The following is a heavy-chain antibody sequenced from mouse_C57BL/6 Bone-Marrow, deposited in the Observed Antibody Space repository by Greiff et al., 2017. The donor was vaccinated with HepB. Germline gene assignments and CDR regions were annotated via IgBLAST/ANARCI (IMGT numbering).Heavy chain of an antibody. J-gene: IGHJ3*01. V-gene: IGHV1-87*01. Sequence: QVQLQQSGPELARPWASVKISCPAFYTFSRRVHFAIRDTNYWMQWVKQRPGQGLEWIGAIYPGNGDTSYNQKFKGKATWTADKSSSTAYMQLSSLTSEDSAVYYCAWMGIYYDYDGFASWGQGTRVTVSA. D-gene: IGHD2-4*01. CDR3: SEDSAVYYCAWMGIYYDYDGFAS. CDR1: YTFSRRVH. CDR2: GQGLEWIG.